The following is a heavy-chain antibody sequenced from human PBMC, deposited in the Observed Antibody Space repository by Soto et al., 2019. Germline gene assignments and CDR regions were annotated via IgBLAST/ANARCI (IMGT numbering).Heavy chain of an antibody. Sequence: QVSLQESGPGLVKPSQTLSLSCTVSGDSITDGDYYWSWIRQPPGKDLEWIAYIYYNGIIHYNPSLKSRVTISLDPSKNQFSLTMTSVTAADTAVYSCALGIQEGFDPWGQGTLVTVSS. V-gene: IGHV4-30-4*01. CDR3: ALGIQEGFDP. CDR1: GDSITDGDYY. J-gene: IGHJ5*02. D-gene: IGHD1-20*01. CDR2: IYYNGII.